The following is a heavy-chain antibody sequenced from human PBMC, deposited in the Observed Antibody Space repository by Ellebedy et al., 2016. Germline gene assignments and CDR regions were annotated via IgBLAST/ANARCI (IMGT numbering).Heavy chain of an antibody. D-gene: IGHD1-26*01. CDR3: AKAVSGSYHPPHKDYYYYYMGV. J-gene: IGHJ6*03. CDR1: GYTFSSYA. CDR2: ISGSGGST. Sequence: GESLKISCAASGYTFSSYAMSWVRQAPGKGLEWVSAISGSGGSTYYADSVKGRFTISRDNSKNTLYLQLNSLRAEDTAVYYCAKAVSGSYHPPHKDYYYYYMGVWGKGTTVTVSS. V-gene: IGHV3-23*01.